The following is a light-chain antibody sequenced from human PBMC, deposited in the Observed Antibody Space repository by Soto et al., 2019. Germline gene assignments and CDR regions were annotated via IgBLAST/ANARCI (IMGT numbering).Light chain of an antibody. Sequence: DLRVTQAPSSLSASVGVRGTITCRASQSISSYLNWDQQIPGKAPKLLIYAASSLQSGVPSRFSGSGSGTDFTLTISSLQPEDFATYYCQQSYSTPITFGQGTRLEIK. CDR2: AAS. CDR1: QSISSY. V-gene: IGKV1-39*01. CDR3: QQSYSTPIT. J-gene: IGKJ5*01.